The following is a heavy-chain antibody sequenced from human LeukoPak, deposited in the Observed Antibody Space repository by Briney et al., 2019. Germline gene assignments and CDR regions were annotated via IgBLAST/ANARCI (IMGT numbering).Heavy chain of an antibody. CDR1: GYTFTSYD. CDR3: ARGNIVLVPAPMGMDV. J-gene: IGHJ6*04. V-gene: IGHV1-8*03. D-gene: IGHD2-2*01. Sequence: ASVKVSCKASGYTFTSYDINWVRQATGQGLEWMGWMNPNSGNTGYAQKFQGRVTITRNTSISTAYMELSSLRSEDTAVYYCARGNIVLVPAPMGMDVWGKGTAVTVSS. CDR2: MNPNSGNT.